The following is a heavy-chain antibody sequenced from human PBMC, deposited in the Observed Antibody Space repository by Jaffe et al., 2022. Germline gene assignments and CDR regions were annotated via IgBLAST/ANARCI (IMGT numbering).Heavy chain of an antibody. CDR1: GFTFKNYG. Sequence: QVQLVESGGGVVQPGRSLRLSCAASGFTFKNYGMHWVRQAPGKGLEWVALISYDGNNKFYADSVKGRFTISRDNSKNTLYLQMNSLRAEDTAVYYCAKGYCSSTSCTYYYYYYMDVWGKGTTVTVSS. CDR3: AKGYCSSTSCTYYYYYYMDV. J-gene: IGHJ6*03. D-gene: IGHD2-2*01. CDR2: ISYDGNNK. V-gene: IGHV3-30*18.